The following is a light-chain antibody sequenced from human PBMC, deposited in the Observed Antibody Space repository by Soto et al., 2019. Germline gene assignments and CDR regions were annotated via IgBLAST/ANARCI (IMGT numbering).Light chain of an antibody. CDR1: QSVSNSY. V-gene: IGKV3-20*01. CDR2: GAS. J-gene: IGKJ1*01. CDR3: QQYGSSGT. Sequence: ENGLTHVAGAPSLPAGERGTLSYMASQSVSNSYLAWYQQKPGQAPRLLIYGASNRATGIPDRFSGSGSGTDFTLTISRLEPEDFAVYYCQQYGSSGTFGQGTKVDIK.